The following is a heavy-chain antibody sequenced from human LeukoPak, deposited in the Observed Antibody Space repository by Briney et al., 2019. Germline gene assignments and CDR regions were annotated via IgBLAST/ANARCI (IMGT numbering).Heavy chain of an antibody. J-gene: IGHJ4*02. CDR2: ISYDGSNK. CDR3: ARDWYYYGSGSSYYFDY. V-gene: IGHV3-30-3*01. D-gene: IGHD3-10*01. Sequence: GGSLRLSCAASGFTFSSYSMHWVRQAPGKGLEWVAVISYDGSNKYYADSVKGRFTISRDNSKNTLYLQMNSLRAEDTAVYYCARDWYYYGSGSSYYFDYWGQGTLVTVSS. CDR1: GFTFSSYS.